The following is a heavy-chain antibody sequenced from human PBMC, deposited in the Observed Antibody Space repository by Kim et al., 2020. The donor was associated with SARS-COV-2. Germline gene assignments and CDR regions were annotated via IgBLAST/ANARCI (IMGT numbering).Heavy chain of an antibody. CDR3: ARAATAMVTRYAFDI. CDR1: GGSFSGYY. V-gene: IGHV4-34*01. D-gene: IGHD5-18*01. J-gene: IGHJ3*02. CDR2: INHSGST. Sequence: SETLSLTCAVYGGSFSGYYWSWIRQPPGKGLEWIGEINHSGSTNYNPSLKSRVTISVDTSKNQFSLKLSSVTAADTAVYYCARAATAMVTRYAFDIWGQGTMVTVSS.